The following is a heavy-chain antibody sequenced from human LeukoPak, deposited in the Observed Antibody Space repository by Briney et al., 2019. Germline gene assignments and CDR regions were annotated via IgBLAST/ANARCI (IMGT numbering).Heavy chain of an antibody. D-gene: IGHD6-19*01. CDR1: GYSFTSYW. Sequence: GESLRISCKGSGYSFTSYWISWVRQMPGKGLEWMGRIDPSDSYTNYSPSFQGHVTVSADKSISTAYLQWSSLKASDTAMYYCARHLYSSGPSPPMWFDPWGQGTLVTVSS. V-gene: IGHV5-10-1*01. J-gene: IGHJ5*02. CDR3: ARHLYSSGPSPPMWFDP. CDR2: IDPSDSYT.